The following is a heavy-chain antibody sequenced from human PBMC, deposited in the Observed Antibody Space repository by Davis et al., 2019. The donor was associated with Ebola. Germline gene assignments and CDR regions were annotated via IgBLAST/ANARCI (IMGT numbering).Heavy chain of an antibody. CDR2: IYYSGST. CDR3: ARDREYSSSWYVFEY. V-gene: IGHV4-31*03. CDR1: GGSISSGGYY. J-gene: IGHJ4*02. D-gene: IGHD6-13*01. Sequence: MPSETLSLTCTVSGGSISSGGYYWSWIRQHPGKGLEWIGYIYYSGSTYYNPSLKSRVTISVDTSKNQFSLKLSSVTAADTAVYYCARDREYSSSWYVFEYWGQGTLVTVSS.